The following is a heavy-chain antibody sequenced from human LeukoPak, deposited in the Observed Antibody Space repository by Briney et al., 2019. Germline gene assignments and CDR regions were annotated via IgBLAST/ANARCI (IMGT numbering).Heavy chain of an antibody. Sequence: GASVKVSCKASGYTLTGYYMHWVRQAPGQGLEWMGRINPNSGGTNYAQKFQGRVTMTRDTSISTAYMELSRLRSDDTAVYYCARWNRDYYDSSGYYDLNDYWGQGTLVTVSS. CDR1: GYTLTGYY. J-gene: IGHJ4*02. CDR2: INPNSGGT. V-gene: IGHV1-2*06. D-gene: IGHD3-22*01. CDR3: ARWNRDYYDSSGYYDLNDY.